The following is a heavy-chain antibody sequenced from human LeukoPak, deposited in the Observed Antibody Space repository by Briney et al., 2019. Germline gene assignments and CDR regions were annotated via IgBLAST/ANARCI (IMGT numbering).Heavy chain of an antibody. V-gene: IGHV4-34*01. CDR2: INHSGST. CDR1: GGSFSGYY. CDR3: AGSPNYYYYGMDV. J-gene: IGHJ6*02. Sequence: SETLSLTCAVYGGSFSGYYWSWIRQPPGKGLEWIGEINHSGSTNYNPSLKSRVTISVDTSKNQFSLKLSSVTAADTAVYYCAGSPNYYYYGMDVWGQGTTVTVTS.